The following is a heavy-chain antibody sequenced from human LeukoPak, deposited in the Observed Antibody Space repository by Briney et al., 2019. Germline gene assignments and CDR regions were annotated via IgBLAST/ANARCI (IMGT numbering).Heavy chain of an antibody. V-gene: IGHV4-39*01. CDR1: GGSISSTSYY. CDR2: IYYSGST. J-gene: IGHJ4*02. Sequence: SETLSLTCTVSGGSISSTSYYWGWIRQPPGKGLEWIGSIYYSGSTYYSPSLKSRVTISVDTSKNQFSLKLSSVTAADTAVYYCARLGCSGGSCYSESLGDYWGQGTLVTVSS. CDR3: ARLGCSGGSCYSESLGDY. D-gene: IGHD2-15*01.